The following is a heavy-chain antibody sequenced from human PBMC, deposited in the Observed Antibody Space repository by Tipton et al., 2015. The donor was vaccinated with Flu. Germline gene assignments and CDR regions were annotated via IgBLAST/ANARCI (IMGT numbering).Heavy chain of an antibody. CDR1: GFAFSSYW. CDR2: IKEDGTKK. CDR3: ARAWAAAGSA. D-gene: IGHD6-13*01. V-gene: IGHV3-7*01. J-gene: IGHJ5*02. Sequence: SLRLSCAASGFAFSSYWILWVRQAPGKGLEWVANIKEDGTKKYYVDSVKGRFIISRDNAKNSLYLQMNSLRAEDTAVYYCARAWAAAGSAWGQGTLVAVSS.